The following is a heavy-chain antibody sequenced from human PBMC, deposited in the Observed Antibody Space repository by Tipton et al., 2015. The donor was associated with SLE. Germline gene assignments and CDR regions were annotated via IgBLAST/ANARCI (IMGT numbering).Heavy chain of an antibody. CDR3: TRQPSFSSSFDYYYYGMDV. Sequence: SLRLSCAASGFTFSGSAMHWVRQASGKGLEWVGRIRSKASSYATAYAASVKGRFTISRDDSKNTAYLQMNSLKTEDTAVYYCTRQPSFSSSFDYYYYGMDVWGQGTTVTVSS. D-gene: IGHD6-6*01. CDR2: IRSKASSYAT. J-gene: IGHJ6*02. CDR1: GFTFSGSA. V-gene: IGHV3-73*01.